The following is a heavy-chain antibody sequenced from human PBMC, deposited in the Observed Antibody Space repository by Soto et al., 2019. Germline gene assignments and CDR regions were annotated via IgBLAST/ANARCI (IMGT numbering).Heavy chain of an antibody. Sequence: PGGSLRLSCAASGFTFSSYGMHWVRQAPGKGLEWVAVIWYEGSNKYYADSVKGRFTISRDNSKNTLYLQMNSLRAEDTAVYYCVRLQTNPSDYGGNSYAFDIWGQGTMVTVSS. CDR2: IWYEGSNK. J-gene: IGHJ3*02. CDR1: GFTFSSYG. CDR3: VRLQTNPSDYGGNSYAFDI. V-gene: IGHV3-33*01. D-gene: IGHD4-17*01.